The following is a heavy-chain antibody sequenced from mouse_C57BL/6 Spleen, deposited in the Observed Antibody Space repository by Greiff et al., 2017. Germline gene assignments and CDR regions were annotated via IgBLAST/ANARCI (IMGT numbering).Heavy chain of an antibody. J-gene: IGHJ1*03. CDR1: GFTFSSYT. D-gene: IGHD1-1*02. CDR2: ISGGGGNT. Sequence: DVKLVESGGGLVKPGGSLKLSCAASGFTFSSYTMSWVRQTPEKRLEWVATISGGGGNTYYPDSVKGRFTISRDNAKNTLYLQMSSLRSEDTALYYCARHMADWYFDVWGTGTTVTVSS. V-gene: IGHV5-9*01. CDR3: ARHMADWYFDV.